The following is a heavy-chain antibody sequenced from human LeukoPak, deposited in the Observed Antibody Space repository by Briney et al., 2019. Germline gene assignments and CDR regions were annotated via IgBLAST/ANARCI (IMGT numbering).Heavy chain of an antibody. V-gene: IGHV3-74*01. D-gene: IGHD3-22*01. J-gene: IGHJ3*01. Sequence: PGGSLRLPCTGSGFTFSSYWLHWVRQAPGKGLVWVSRINSDGSSTDYADPVEGRFTISRDNAKNTLYLQMNSLRAEDTAVYYCAKSSGYYSHNPFDLWGQGTVVTVSS. CDR2: INSDGSST. CDR3: AKSSGYYSHNPFDL. CDR1: GFTFSSYW.